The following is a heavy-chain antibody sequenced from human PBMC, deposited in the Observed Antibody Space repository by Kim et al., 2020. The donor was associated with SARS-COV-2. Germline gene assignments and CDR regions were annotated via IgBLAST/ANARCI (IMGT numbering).Heavy chain of an antibody. CDR1: GGSISSSSYY. CDR2: IYYSGST. V-gene: IGHV4-39*07. CDR3: AFGYCSGGSCYWDGAFDY. Sequence: SETLSLTCTVSGGSISSSSYYWGWIRQPPGKGLEWIGSIYYSGSTYYNPSLKSRVTISVDTSKNQFSLKLSSVTAADTAVYYCAFGYCSGGSCYWDGAFDYWGQGTLVTVSS. J-gene: IGHJ4*02. D-gene: IGHD2-15*01.